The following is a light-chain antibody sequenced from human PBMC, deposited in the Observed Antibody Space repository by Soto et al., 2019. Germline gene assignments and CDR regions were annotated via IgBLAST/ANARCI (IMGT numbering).Light chain of an antibody. Sequence: TQSPSTLSASVVDRVTITCRASQGISSWLAWHKQKPGQTPRLLVYGASSRATGIPDRFSGSGSGTEFTLTISRLEPEDFAVYYCQQHGTSPITFGQGTRLEIK. J-gene: IGKJ5*01. V-gene: IGKV3-20*01. CDR2: GAS. CDR3: QQHGTSPIT. CDR1: QGISSW.